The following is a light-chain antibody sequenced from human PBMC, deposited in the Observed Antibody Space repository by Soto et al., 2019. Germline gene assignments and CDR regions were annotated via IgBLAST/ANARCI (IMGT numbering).Light chain of an antibody. CDR3: SSYTRSSTLVV. CDR2: EVG. J-gene: IGLJ2*01. V-gene: IGLV2-14*01. Sequence: QSVLTQPASVSGSPGQSVTISCTGSNSDIGGYNYVSWYQQHPGKAPKLMIYEVGNRPSGVSSRFSGSKSGNTASLTISGLQAEDEADYYCSSYTRSSTLVVFGGGTKLTVL. CDR1: NSDIGGYNY.